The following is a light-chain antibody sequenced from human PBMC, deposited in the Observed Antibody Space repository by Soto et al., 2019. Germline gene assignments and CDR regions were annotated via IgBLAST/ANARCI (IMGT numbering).Light chain of an antibody. CDR3: QQYDYVPRWT. Sequence: TQSPLSLPVTPAEPAPITCQASQDIRNYLNWYQQKPGKAPKLLIYDVSNLQTGVPSRFSGSGSGTDFTLTISNLQPEDFATYYCQQYDYVPRWTSGPGAK. CDR2: DVS. J-gene: IGKJ1*01. CDR1: QDIRNY. V-gene: IGKV1-33*01.